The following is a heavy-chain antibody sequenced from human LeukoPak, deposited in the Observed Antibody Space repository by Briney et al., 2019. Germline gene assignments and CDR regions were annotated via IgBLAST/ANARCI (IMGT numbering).Heavy chain of an antibody. J-gene: IGHJ4*02. CDR1: GFTFNSYG. V-gene: IGHV3-30*02. D-gene: IGHD3-3*01. CDR2: IQYDGSNK. CDR3: AKDFDFWSGYPGY. Sequence: GGSLRLSCAASGFTFNSYGMHWVRQAPGKGLEWVAFIQYDGSNKYYADSVKGRFTISRDNSDNALYLQMNSLRAEDTAVYHCAKDFDFWSGYPGYWGQGTLVTVSS.